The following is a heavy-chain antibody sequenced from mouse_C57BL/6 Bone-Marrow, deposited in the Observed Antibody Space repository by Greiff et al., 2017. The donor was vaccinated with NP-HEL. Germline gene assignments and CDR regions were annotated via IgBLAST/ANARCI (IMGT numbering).Heavy chain of an antibody. CDR3: AGYDYDEDAMDY. Sequence: EVQVVESGGGLVKPGGSLKLSCAASGFTFSSYAMSWVRQTPEKRLEWVATISDGGSYTYYPDNVKGRFTISRDNAKNNLYLQMSHLKSEDTAMYYCAGYDYDEDAMDYWGQGTSVTVSS. CDR2: ISDGGSYT. V-gene: IGHV5-4*01. D-gene: IGHD2-4*01. CDR1: GFTFSSYA. J-gene: IGHJ4*01.